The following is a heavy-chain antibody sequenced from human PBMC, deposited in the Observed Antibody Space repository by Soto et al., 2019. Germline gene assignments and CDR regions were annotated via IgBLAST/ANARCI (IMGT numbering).Heavy chain of an antibody. J-gene: IGHJ4*02. D-gene: IGHD3-22*01. V-gene: IGHV1-18*01. CDR2: ISAYNGNT. Sequence: ASVKVSCKASGYTFASYGISWVRQAPGQGLEWMGWISAYNGNTNYAQKLQGRVTMTTDTSTSTAYMELRSLRSDDTAVYYCARVYYDSSGYWYFDYWGQGTTVTVSS. CDR3: ARVYYDSSGYWYFDY. CDR1: GYTFASYG.